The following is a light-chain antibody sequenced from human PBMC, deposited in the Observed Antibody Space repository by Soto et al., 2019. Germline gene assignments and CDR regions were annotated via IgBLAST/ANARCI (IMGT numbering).Light chain of an antibody. Sequence: EIVLTQSPATLSLSPGERATLSCRASQSVSSYLAWYQQKPGQAPRLLIYDASNRATGIPARFSGSGSGTDFTLTISSLEPEDSAVYYCQRRSNWPSIGFGQGTRLEIK. CDR2: DAS. V-gene: IGKV3-11*01. CDR3: QRRSNWPSIG. J-gene: IGKJ5*01. CDR1: QSVSSY.